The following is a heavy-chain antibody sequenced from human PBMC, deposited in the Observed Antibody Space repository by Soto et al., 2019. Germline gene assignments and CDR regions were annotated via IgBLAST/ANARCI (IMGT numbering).Heavy chain of an antibody. CDR3: AMSYCSDDFDLFDS. CDR1: GGSISSYY. Sequence: SETLSLTCTVSGGSISSYYWSWIRQPPGKGLEWIGYIYYSGSTNYNPSLKSRVTISVDTSKNQFSLKLSSVTTADTAVYYCAMSYCSDDFDLFDSCGQGTPVTVSS. D-gene: IGHD6-25*01. J-gene: IGHJ5*01. V-gene: IGHV4-59*01. CDR2: IYYSGST.